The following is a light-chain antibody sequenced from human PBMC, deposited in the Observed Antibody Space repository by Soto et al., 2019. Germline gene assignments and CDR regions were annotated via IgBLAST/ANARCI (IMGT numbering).Light chain of an antibody. CDR1: SSDVGGYNY. V-gene: IGLV2-8*01. CDR2: EVS. CDR3: STFAVSPVI. Sequence: QSALTQPPSASGSPGQSVTISCTGTSSDVGGYNYVSWYQQHPGKAPKVMIYEVSKRPSGVPDRFSGSKSGNTASLTVSGLQADDEADYYCSTFAVSPVIFGGGTKLTVL. J-gene: IGLJ2*01.